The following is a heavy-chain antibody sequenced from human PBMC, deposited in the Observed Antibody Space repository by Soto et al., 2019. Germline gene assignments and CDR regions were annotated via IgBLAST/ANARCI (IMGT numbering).Heavy chain of an antibody. V-gene: IGHV1-18*01. CDR1: GYTFTYRC. D-gene: IGHD3-16*01. Sequence: ASVKVSCKASGYTFTYRCQHWVRQAPGQALEWMGWINAYNGNTNYAQNLQGRLTLTTDTSTTTAYMELRSLRSNDTAIYYCAMVDVYVTPSPQDVWGQGTTVTVSS. CDR2: INAYNGNT. CDR3: AMVDVYVTPSPQDV. J-gene: IGHJ6*02.